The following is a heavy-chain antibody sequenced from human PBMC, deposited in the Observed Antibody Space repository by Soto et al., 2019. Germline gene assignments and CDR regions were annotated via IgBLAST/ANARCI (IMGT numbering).Heavy chain of an antibody. J-gene: IGHJ6*02. CDR3: ATRVVVVQAAINYYYYGMDV. V-gene: IGHV1-69*13. CDR2: IIPMFSKA. Sequence: SVKVSCKASGGTFSSYAFSWVRQAPGQGLEWMGGIIPMFSKADSAQKFQDRVTINADESTSTAYMELNSLRSEDTAVYYCATRVVVVQAAINYYYYGMDVWSQGTTVTVSS. CDR1: GGTFSSYA. D-gene: IGHD2-2*02.